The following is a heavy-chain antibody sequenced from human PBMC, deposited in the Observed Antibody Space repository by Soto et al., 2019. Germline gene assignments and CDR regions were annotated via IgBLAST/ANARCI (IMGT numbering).Heavy chain of an antibody. CDR3: ARGTYYFDY. CDR1: GGSISSYY. CDR2: IYYSGST. J-gene: IGHJ4*02. Sequence: PSETLSLTCTVSGGSISSYYWSWIRQPPGKGLEWIGYIYYSGSTNYNPSLKSRVTISVDTSKNQFSLKLSSVIAADTAVYYCARGTYYFDYWGQGTLVTVSS. V-gene: IGHV4-59*01.